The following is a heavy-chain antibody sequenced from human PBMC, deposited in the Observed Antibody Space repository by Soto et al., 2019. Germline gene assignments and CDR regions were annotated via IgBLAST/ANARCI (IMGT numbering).Heavy chain of an antibody. CDR2: INHSGST. CDR3: ARGARITIFGVVIRYYYYYAMDV. D-gene: IGHD3-3*01. CDR1: GGSFSGYY. Sequence: SETLSLTCAVCGGSFSGYYWSWIRQPPGKGLEWSGEINHSGSTNYNRSLKSRVTISVDTSKNQFSLKLSSVTAADTAVYYCARGARITIFGVVIRYYYYYAMDVWGQATTVTVS. J-gene: IGHJ6*02. V-gene: IGHV4-34*01.